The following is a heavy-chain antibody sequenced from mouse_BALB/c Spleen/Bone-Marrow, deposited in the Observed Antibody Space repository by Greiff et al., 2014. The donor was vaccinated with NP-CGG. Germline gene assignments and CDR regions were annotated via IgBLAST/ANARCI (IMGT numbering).Heavy chain of an antibody. J-gene: IGHJ2*01. CDR2: IDPANGNT. CDR3: AHGSTYGYFDY. CDR1: GFNIKDTY. V-gene: IGHV14-3*02. Sequence: EVKLVESGTELVKPGASVKLSCTASGFNIKDTYMHWVKQRPEQGLEWIGRIDPANGNTKYDPKFQGKATITADTSSNTADLQLSSLTSEDTAVYYCAHGSTYGYFDYWGQGTTLTVSS. D-gene: IGHD1-1*01.